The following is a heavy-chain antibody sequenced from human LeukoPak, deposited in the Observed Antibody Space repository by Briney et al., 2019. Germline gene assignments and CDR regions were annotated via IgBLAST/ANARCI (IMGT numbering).Heavy chain of an antibody. D-gene: IGHD6-19*01. V-gene: IGHV3-30*02. CDR1: GFTFSSYG. CDR3: AKDRSSGWNRYYYMDV. CDR2: IRYDGSNK. J-gene: IGHJ6*03. Sequence: GGSLRLSCAASGFTFSSYGMHWVRQAPGKGLEWVAFIRYDGSNKYYADSVKGRFTISRDNSKNTLYLQMNSLRAEDTAVYYCAKDRSSGWNRYYYMDVWGKGTTVTISS.